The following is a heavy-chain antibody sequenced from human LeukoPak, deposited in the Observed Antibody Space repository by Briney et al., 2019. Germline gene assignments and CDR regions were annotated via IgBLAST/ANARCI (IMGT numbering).Heavy chain of an antibody. D-gene: IGHD1-26*01. V-gene: IGHV3-30*02. Sequence: GGSLRLSCAASGFTFSSYGMHWVRQAPGKGLEWVAFIRYDGSNKYYADSVKGRFTISRDNSKNTLYLQMNSLRAEDTAVYYCAHRIVGATGEDYWGQGTLVTVSS. CDR2: IRYDGSNK. CDR1: GFTFSSYG. CDR3: AHRIVGATGEDY. J-gene: IGHJ4*02.